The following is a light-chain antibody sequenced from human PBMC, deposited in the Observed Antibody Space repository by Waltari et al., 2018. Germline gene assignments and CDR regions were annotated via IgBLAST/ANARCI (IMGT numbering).Light chain of an antibody. Sequence: EIVMTQSPATLSVSPGERATLSCRASQRVSSSYLACYQPKPVQGPRLLIYGASSRATGIPDRFRGSGSGTDFTLTISRLEPEDFAVYYCQQYGSSLYTFGQGTKVEIK. CDR3: QQYGSSLYT. V-gene: IGKV3-20*01. CDR1: QRVSSSY. J-gene: IGKJ2*01. CDR2: GAS.